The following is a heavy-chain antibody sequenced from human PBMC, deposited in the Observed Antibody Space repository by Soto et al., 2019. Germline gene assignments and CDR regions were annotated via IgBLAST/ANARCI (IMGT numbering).Heavy chain of an antibody. CDR2: ISYDGSNK. D-gene: IGHD6-13*01. J-gene: IGHJ5*02. CDR1: EFTFSSYA. V-gene: IGHV3-30-3*01. CDR3: ARGEGYRQQLVRVGNWFDP. Sequence: GGSLRLSCAASEFTFSSYAMHWVRQAPGKGLEWVAVISYDGSNKYYADSVKGRFTISRDNSKNTLYLQMNSLRAEDTAVYYCARGEGYRQQLVRVGNWFDPWGQGTLVTVSS.